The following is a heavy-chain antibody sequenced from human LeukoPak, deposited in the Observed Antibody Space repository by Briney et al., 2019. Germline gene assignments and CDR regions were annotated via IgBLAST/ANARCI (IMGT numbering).Heavy chain of an antibody. CDR1: GYTITSYG. CDR3: ARDLFPSSGWYYFDY. Sequence: ASVKVSCKASGYTITSYGISWVRQAPGQGLEWMGWISAYNGNTNYAQKLQGRVTMTTDTSTSTAYMELRSLRSDDTAVYYCARDLFPSSGWYYFDYWGQGTLVTVSS. CDR2: ISAYNGNT. J-gene: IGHJ4*02. V-gene: IGHV1-18*04. D-gene: IGHD6-19*01.